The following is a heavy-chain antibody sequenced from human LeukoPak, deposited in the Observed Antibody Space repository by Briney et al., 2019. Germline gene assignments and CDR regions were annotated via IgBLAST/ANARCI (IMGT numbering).Heavy chain of an antibody. J-gene: IGHJ5*02. V-gene: IGHV4-39*07. CDR3: ARRGTGLDWFDP. D-gene: IGHD1-1*01. Sequence: SSETLSLTCTVSSGSITSGNYYWDWIRQPPGKGLEWIGGSDYSGNTYYNPSLKSRVTISVDTSKNQFSLKLSSMTAADTAVYYCARRGTGLDWFDPWGQGTLVTVSS. CDR1: SGSITSGNYY. CDR2: SDYSGNT.